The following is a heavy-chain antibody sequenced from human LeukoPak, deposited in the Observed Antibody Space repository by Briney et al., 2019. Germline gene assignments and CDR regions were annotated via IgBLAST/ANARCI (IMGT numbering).Heavy chain of an antibody. CDR3: ARVGRGYSNCGGLSDP. J-gene: IGHJ5*02. V-gene: IGHV3-7*01. CDR1: GFTFSSYW. CDR2: IKQDGSEK. D-gene: IGHD4-11*01. Sequence: GGSLRLSCAASGFTFSSYWMSWVRQAPGKGLEWVANIKQDGSEKYYVDSVKGRFTISRDNAKNSLYLQMNSLRAEDTAVYYCARVGRGYSNCGGLSDPWGQGTLVTVSS.